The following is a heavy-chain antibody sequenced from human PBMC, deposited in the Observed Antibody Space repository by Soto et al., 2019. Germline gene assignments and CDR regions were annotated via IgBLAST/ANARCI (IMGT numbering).Heavy chain of an antibody. J-gene: IGHJ4*02. D-gene: IGHD3-16*01. CDR3: AKDLGIITFMYYFGS. CDR2: ISGSGGTT. V-gene: IGHV3-23*01. CDR1: GFNFSNHA. Sequence: GGSLRLSCAASGFNFSNHAMSWVRRAPGKGLEWVSVISGSGGTTYYADSVKGRFTISRDNSKNTLYLQMNSLRAEDTAVYYCAKDLGIITFMYYFGSWGQGTLVTVSS.